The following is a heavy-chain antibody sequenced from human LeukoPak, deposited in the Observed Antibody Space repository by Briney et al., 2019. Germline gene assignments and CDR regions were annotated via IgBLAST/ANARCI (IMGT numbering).Heavy chain of an antibody. V-gene: IGHV3-53*01. J-gene: IGHJ4*02. CDR1: GFTVSSNY. Sequence: GGSLRLSCAASGFTVSSNYMSWVRQAPGKGLEWVSVIYSGGSTYYADSVKGRFTISRDNSKNTLYLQMNSLRAEDTAVYYCARERYCSGGSCEYWGQGTLVTVSS. CDR3: ARERYCSGGSCEY. D-gene: IGHD2-15*01. CDR2: IYSGGST.